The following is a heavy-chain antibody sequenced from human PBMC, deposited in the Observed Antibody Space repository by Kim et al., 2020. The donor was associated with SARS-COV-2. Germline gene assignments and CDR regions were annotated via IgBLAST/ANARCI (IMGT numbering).Heavy chain of an antibody. Sequence: ASVKVSCKASGYTFTSYAMNWVRQAPGQGLEWMGWINTNTGNPTYAQGFTGRFVFSLDTSVSTAYLQISSLKAEDTAVYYCARDPSVITIFGVVIIEPYYFDYWGQGPLVTVSS. D-gene: IGHD3-3*01. CDR2: INTNTGNP. J-gene: IGHJ4*02. CDR1: GYTFTSYA. V-gene: IGHV7-4-1*02. CDR3: ARDPSVITIFGVVIIEPYYFDY.